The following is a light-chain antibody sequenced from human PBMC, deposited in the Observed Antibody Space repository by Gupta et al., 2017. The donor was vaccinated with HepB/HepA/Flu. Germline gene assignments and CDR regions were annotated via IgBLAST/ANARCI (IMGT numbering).Light chain of an antibody. CDR3: SSYTSSSTLVV. CDR2: DVS. Sequence: QSALTQSASVSGSPGQSITISCTGTSSDVGGYNYVSWYQHHPGKAPKLMIYDVSSRPSGVSDRFSGSKSGNTAPLTISGLQAEDEADYYCSSYTSSSTLVVFGGGTKLTVL. CDR1: SSDVGGYNY. J-gene: IGLJ3*02. V-gene: IGLV2-14*03.